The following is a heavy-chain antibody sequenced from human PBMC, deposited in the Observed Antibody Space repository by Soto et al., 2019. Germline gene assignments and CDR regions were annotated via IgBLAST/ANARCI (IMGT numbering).Heavy chain of an antibody. Sequence: SETLSLTCAVSGGSISSSNWWSWVRQPPGKGLEWIGEIYHSGSTNYNPSLKSRVIISVDKSKNQFSLKLSSVTAADTAVYYCARGEKVTMIVVANAYGMDVWGQGTTVTVSS. CDR2: IYHSGST. CDR3: ARGEKVTMIVVANAYGMDV. D-gene: IGHD3-22*01. CDR1: GGSISSSNW. J-gene: IGHJ6*02. V-gene: IGHV4-4*02.